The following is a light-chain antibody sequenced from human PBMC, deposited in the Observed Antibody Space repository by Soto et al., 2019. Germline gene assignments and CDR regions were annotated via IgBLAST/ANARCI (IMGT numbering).Light chain of an antibody. Sequence: EIVLAQSPGTLSLSPGERATLSCRASQSISSSYFAWYQQRPGQAPRLLIYGASSRATGIPDRFSGSGSGTDFTFTISRLEPEDFAVYYCQQYGSSPSWTFGQGTKVEIK. V-gene: IGKV3-20*01. J-gene: IGKJ1*01. CDR2: GAS. CDR1: QSISSSY. CDR3: QQYGSSPSWT.